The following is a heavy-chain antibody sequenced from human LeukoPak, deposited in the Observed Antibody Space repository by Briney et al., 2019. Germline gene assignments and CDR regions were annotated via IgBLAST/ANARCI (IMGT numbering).Heavy chain of an antibody. Sequence: GGSLRLSCAASGFTFSSYWLYWVRQAPGKGLVWVSRISGDGSSTTYADSVKGRFTISRDNAKNTLYLQMNSLRVEDTAVYYCARDMYSSSWFSGDAFDIWGQGTMVTVSS. D-gene: IGHD6-13*01. CDR1: GFTFSSYW. CDR3: ARDMYSSSWFSGDAFDI. V-gene: IGHV3-74*01. CDR2: ISGDGSST. J-gene: IGHJ3*02.